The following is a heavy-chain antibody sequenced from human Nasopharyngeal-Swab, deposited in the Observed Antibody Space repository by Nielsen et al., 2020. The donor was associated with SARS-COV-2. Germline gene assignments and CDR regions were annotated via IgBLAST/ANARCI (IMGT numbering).Heavy chain of an antibody. CDR3: AKLAYGDYVIDY. Sequence: SLKISCAASGFTFDDYAMHWVRQDPGKGLEWVSGISWNSGSIGYADSVKARFTISRDNAKNSLYLQMNSLRAEDTALYYCAKLAYGDYVIDYWGQGTLVTVSS. J-gene: IGHJ4*02. D-gene: IGHD4-17*01. V-gene: IGHV3-9*01. CDR2: ISWNSGSI. CDR1: GFTFDDYA.